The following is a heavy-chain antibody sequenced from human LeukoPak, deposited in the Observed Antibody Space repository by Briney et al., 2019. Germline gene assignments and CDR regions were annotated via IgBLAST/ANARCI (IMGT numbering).Heavy chain of an antibody. J-gene: IGHJ3*02. Sequence: GGSLRLSCAASGFTFSSYAMSWVRQAPGKGLEWVSAIGGSGTKTYYADSMKGRLTISRDNSKNTLYVQMNSLRAEDTAIYYCAKDREMATIGGAFDIWGQGTMVTVSS. CDR2: IGGSGTKT. D-gene: IGHD5-24*01. V-gene: IGHV3-23*01. CDR3: AKDREMATIGGAFDI. CDR1: GFTFSSYA.